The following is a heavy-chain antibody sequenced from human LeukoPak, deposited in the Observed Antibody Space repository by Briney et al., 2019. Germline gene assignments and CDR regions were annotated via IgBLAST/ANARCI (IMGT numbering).Heavy chain of an antibody. CDR2: ISGSGGST. V-gene: IGHV3-23*01. CDR1: GFTFSSYW. CDR3: AKASSYGDYHDAFDI. D-gene: IGHD4-17*01. J-gene: IGHJ3*02. Sequence: PGGSLRLSCAASGFTFSSYWMHWVRHAPGKGLVWVSAISGSGGSTYYADSVKGRFTISRDNSKNTLYLKMNSLRAEDTAVYYCAKASSYGDYHDAFDIWGQGTMVTVSS.